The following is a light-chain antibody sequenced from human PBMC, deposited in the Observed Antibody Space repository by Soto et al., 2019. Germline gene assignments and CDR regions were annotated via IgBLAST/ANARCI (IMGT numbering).Light chain of an antibody. J-gene: IGKJ5*01. CDR3: QQFSSSPIT. CDR1: QSISGY. CDR2: DVF. V-gene: IGKV3-11*01. Sequence: EVVLTQSPVTLSLSPGERATLSCRASQSISGYLAWYQQKPGQAPRLLIYDVFNRATGIPARFSGSGSGTDFTLTISRLEPEDFAVYYCQQFSSSPITFGQGTRLAIK.